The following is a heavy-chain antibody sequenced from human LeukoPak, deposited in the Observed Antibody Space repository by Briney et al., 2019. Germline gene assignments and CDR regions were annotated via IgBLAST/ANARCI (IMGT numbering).Heavy chain of an antibody. CDR3: ARGSLYYYDSSGTLGY. V-gene: IGHV1-2*02. J-gene: IGHJ4*02. D-gene: IGHD3-22*01. Sequence: ASVKVSCKASGYTFTGYYMHWVRQAPGQGLEWMGWINPNSGGTNYAQKFQGRVTMTRDTSISTAYMELSRLRSDDTAVYYCARGSLYYYDSSGTLGYWGQGTLVTVSS. CDR2: INPNSGGT. CDR1: GYTFTGYY.